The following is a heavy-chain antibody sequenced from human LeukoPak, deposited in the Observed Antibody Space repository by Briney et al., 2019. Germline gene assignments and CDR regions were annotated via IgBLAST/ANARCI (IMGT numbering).Heavy chain of an antibody. J-gene: IGHJ3*02. CDR3: ARGSPDLYCTNGVCHPALFYAFDI. Sequence: SQTLSLTCTVSGGSISSGGYYWSWIRQHPGKGLEWIGYIYYSGSTYYNPSLKSRVTISVDTSKNQFPLKLSSVTAADTAVYYCARGSPDLYCTNGVCHPALFYAFDIWGQGTMVTVSS. CDR2: IYYSGST. CDR1: GGSISSGGYY. D-gene: IGHD2-8*01. V-gene: IGHV4-31*03.